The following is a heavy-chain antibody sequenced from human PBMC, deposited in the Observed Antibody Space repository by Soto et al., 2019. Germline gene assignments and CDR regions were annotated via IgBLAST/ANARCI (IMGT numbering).Heavy chain of an antibody. V-gene: IGHV3-74*01. CDR1: GFTFSNFW. Sequence: PVGSLRLSCAASGFTFSNFWMHWVSQAPGKGPVWVSRINGDGSSTSHADSVKGRFTISRDNAENTLFLQMSGLRAEDTAVYYCARAQLLPDDAFDAWGRGTVVTVSS. CDR3: ARAQLLPDDAFDA. J-gene: IGHJ3*01. CDR2: INGDGSST. D-gene: IGHD2-2*01.